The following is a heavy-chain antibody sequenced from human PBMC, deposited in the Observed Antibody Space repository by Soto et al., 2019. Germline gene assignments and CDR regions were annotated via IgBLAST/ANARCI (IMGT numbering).Heavy chain of an antibody. D-gene: IGHD3-3*01. J-gene: IGHJ4*02. CDR3: ATGVIWIGYFTVDS. Sequence: QVLLVQSGAEVKKPGSSVKISCKASGGSVGNSAINWVRQTPGQGLEWLGGFIPVYRTLNYAQKFQGRVTITADESTDTAYMTLSSLASNDTAVYYCATGVIWIGYFTVDSWGQGTRVTVSS. CDR2: FIPVYRTL. V-gene: IGHV1-69*01. CDR1: GGSVGNSA.